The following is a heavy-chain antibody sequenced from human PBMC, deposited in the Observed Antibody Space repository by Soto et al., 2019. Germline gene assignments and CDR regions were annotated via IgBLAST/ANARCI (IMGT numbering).Heavy chain of an antibody. CDR2: IIPFSGTV. Sequence: SVKVSCKASGGSFMSQAISWVRQAPGQGPEWVGGIIPFSGTVTYTKRFQGRLTLTADEPTKTAYMELSSLRSEDTAVYYCARGSYDSYAGFFGMDVWGQGTKVTVSS. D-gene: IGHD3-10*01. V-gene: IGHV1-69*13. CDR3: ARGSYDSYAGFFGMDV. J-gene: IGHJ6*02. CDR1: GGSFMSQA.